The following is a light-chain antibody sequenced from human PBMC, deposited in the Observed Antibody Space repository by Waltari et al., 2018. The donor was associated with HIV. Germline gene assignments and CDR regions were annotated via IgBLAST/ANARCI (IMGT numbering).Light chain of an antibody. V-gene: IGLV3-1*01. Sequence: SYDLTQPPSVSVSPGQTASITCSGDKLGDKYVCWYQQKPGQSPVLVIYQDNKRPSVIPERFPGSNAGNTATLSISGAQPMDEADYYCQAWDSNTALAFGGGTKVTV. CDR3: QAWDSNTALA. CDR1: KLGDKY. J-gene: IGLJ2*01. CDR2: QDN.